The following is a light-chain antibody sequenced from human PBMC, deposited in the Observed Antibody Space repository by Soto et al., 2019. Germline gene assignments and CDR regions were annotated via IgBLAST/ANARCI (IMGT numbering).Light chain of an antibody. CDR2: AAS. Sequence: IRITQSPSSFSASTGDRVTITCRASQGISSYLAWYTQKPGKAPKILIYAASTLPSGVPSRFSGSGAGTDFTRTISCLQSEDFETYYCQQYYSYTRTFGQGTQVDIK. J-gene: IGKJ1*01. CDR3: QQYYSYTRT. V-gene: IGKV1-8*01. CDR1: QGISSY.